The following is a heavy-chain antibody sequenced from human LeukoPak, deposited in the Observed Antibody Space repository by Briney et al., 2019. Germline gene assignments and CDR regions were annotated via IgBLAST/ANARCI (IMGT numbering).Heavy chain of an antibody. V-gene: IGHV4-38-2*02. CDR3: ARATSYDFWSGYYMDV. D-gene: IGHD3-3*01. CDR2: IYHSGST. J-gene: IGHJ6*03. CDR1: GYSISSGYY. Sequence: SETLSLTCTVSGYSISSGYYWGWIRQPPGKGLEWIGSIYHSGSTYYNPSLKSRVTISVDTSKNQFSLKLSSVTAADTAVYYCARATSYDFWSGYYMDVWGRGTTVTVSS.